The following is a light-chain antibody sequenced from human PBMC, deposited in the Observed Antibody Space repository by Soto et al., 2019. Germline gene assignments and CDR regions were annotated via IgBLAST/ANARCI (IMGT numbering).Light chain of an antibody. J-gene: IGLJ2*01. Sequence: QLVLTQPPSVSGAPGQRVTISCTGNNSNIGAGFDVQWYQQPPGTGPKLLIYGTTNRPSGVPDRFSGSKSDTSASLAIAGLQAEDEADYYCHSYDSRLSASIFGGGTQLTVL. CDR2: GTT. CDR3: HSYDSRLSASI. CDR1: NSNIGAGFD. V-gene: IGLV1-40*01.